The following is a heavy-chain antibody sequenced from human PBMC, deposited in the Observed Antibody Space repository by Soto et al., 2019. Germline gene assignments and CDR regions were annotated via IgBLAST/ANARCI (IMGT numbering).Heavy chain of an antibody. J-gene: IGHJ4*02. D-gene: IGHD3-3*01. CDR2: ISYDGNNK. CDR1: GFVFNDYA. Sequence: QVQLVESGGGVVQPGRSLRLSCAASGFVFNDYAMHWVRQAPGKGLEWVAVISYDGNNKYYADSVKGRLIISRDNSKNTVYLQMSSLRADDTAVYYCAKSFTAWRWKGNYFDYWGQGTLVTVSS. CDR3: AKSFTAWRWKGNYFDY. V-gene: IGHV3-30*18.